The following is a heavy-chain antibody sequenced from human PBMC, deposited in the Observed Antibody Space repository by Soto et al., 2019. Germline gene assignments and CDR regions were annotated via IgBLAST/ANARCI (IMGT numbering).Heavy chain of an antibody. D-gene: IGHD3-22*01. CDR2: IYSGGSA. V-gene: IGHV3-66*01. CDR1: GFTVSSNY. Sequence: GGSLRLSCAASGFTVSSNYMSWVRQAPGKGLEWVSVIYSGGSAYYADSVKGRFTISRDNSKNTLYLQMNSLRAEDTAVYYCARMNYYDTSGYPFDYWGQGMMVTVSS. J-gene: IGHJ4*02. CDR3: ARMNYYDTSGYPFDY.